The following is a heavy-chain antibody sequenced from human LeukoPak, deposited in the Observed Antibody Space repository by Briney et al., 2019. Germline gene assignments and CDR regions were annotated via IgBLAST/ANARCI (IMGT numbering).Heavy chain of an antibody. J-gene: IGHJ4*02. CDR1: GYTFTTYG. D-gene: IGHD4-23*01. Sequence: ASVKVSCKASGYTFTTYGISWVRQAPGQGLEWMGWISAYNGNTNYAQKLQGRVTMTRDTSITTAYMELSRLRSDDTAVYYCARGSAVVGGGGPLFDYWGQGTLVTVSS. CDR3: ARGSAVVGGGGPLFDY. V-gene: IGHV1-18*01. CDR2: ISAYNGNT.